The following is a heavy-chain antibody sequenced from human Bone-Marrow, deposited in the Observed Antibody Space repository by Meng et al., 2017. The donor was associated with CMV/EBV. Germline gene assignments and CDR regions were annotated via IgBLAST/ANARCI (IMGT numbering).Heavy chain of an antibody. CDR1: GFTFSDYY. D-gene: IGHD3-10*01. V-gene: IGHV3-30*18. Sequence: GGSLRLSCAASGFTFSDYYMSWIRQAPGKGLEWVAVISYDGSNKYYADSVKGRFTISRDNSKNTLYLQMNSLRAEDTAVYYCAKDRWFGETVNWFDPWGQGTLVTVSS. J-gene: IGHJ5*02. CDR3: AKDRWFGETVNWFDP. CDR2: ISYDGSNK.